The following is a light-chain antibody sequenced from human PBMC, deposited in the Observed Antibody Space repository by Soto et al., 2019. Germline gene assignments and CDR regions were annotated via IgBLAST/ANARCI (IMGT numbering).Light chain of an antibody. CDR1: QSISTN. V-gene: IGKV1-39*01. CDR2: GAS. Sequence: DIQMTQSPSSLSASVGDRVTITCRASQSISTNLSWYQKKPGKAPKLLISGASSLQSGVPSRFSGSGSGTDFSLTISSLQPEDFAIYFCQQSYITLYSFGQGTNLGIK. J-gene: IGKJ2*03. CDR3: QQSYITLYS.